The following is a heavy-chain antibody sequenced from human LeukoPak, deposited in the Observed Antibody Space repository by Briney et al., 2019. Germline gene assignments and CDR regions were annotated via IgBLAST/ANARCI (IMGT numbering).Heavy chain of an antibody. D-gene: IGHD3-22*01. J-gene: IGHJ4*02. CDR3: ARERESGSYDSSGPYSFGY. Sequence: ASVKVSCKASGNTFMRYGIHWVRQAPGQRLEWMGWINAGNGYTKNSQKFQDRVTITRDTSASTIYMELSSLRSEDTAVYHCARERESGSYDSSGPYSFGYWGQGTLVAVSS. CDR1: GNTFMRYG. V-gene: IGHV1-3*01. CDR2: INAGNGYT.